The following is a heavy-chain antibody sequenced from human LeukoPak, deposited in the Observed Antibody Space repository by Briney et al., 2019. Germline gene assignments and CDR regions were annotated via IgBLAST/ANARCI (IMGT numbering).Heavy chain of an antibody. CDR1: GFTFSSYG. CDR3: AKGYSNYLDY. D-gene: IGHD4-11*01. CDR2: ISYDGYNK. Sequence: GGSLRLSCAASGFTFSSYGIHWVRQAPGKGLEWVAVISYDGYNKNYADSVKGRFTISRDNSKNTLYLQMNGLRAEDTAVYYCAKGYSNYLDYWGQGTPVTVSS. J-gene: IGHJ4*02. V-gene: IGHV3-30*18.